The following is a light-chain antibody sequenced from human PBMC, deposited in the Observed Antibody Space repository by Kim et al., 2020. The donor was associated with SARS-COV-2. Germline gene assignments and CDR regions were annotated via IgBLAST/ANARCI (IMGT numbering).Light chain of an antibody. CDR1: QSVSSY. CDR2: DAS. V-gene: IGKV3-11*01. CDR3: QQRSTWYT. Sequence: LTLSPGESATLSCRAGQSVSSYLAWYQHKPGQAPRLLIYDASNRATGIPARFSGSGSGTDFTLTISSLEPEDFAVYYCQQRSTWYTFGQGTKLEI. J-gene: IGKJ2*01.